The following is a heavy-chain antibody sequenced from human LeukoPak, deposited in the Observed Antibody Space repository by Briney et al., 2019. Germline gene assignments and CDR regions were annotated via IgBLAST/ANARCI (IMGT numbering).Heavy chain of an antibody. CDR2: ISYDGSNK. V-gene: IGHV3-30-3*01. Sequence: GRSLRLSCAASGFTFSSYATHWVRQAPGKGLEWVAVISYDGSNKYYADSVKGRFTISRDNSKNTLYLQMNSLRAEDTAVYYCARDNYGMDVWGQGTTVTVSS. CDR3: ARDNYGMDV. J-gene: IGHJ6*02. CDR1: GFTFSSYA.